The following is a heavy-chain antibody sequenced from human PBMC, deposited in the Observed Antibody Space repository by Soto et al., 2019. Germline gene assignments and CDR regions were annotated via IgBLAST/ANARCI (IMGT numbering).Heavy chain of an antibody. CDR1: GGTFSSYT. Sequence: QVQLVQSGAEVKKPGSSVKVSCKASGGTFSSYTINWVRQAPGQGLEWMGRIIPILGIANYAQKFQGRVTITPDKSTSTPYMEWSRLRSEDTAVYNGARITTIGTDDSWCQGTLVTVSS. CDR2: IIPILGIA. V-gene: IGHV1-69*02. CDR3: ARITTIGTDDS. J-gene: IGHJ4*02. D-gene: IGHD1-7*01.